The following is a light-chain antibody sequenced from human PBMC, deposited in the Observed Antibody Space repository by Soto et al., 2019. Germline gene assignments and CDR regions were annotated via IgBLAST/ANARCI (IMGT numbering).Light chain of an antibody. J-gene: IGKJ1*01. V-gene: IGKV1-5*01. CDR1: HSMTTS. Sequence: DIQMTQSPSTVSAYVGDSVTITCRASHSMTTSLAWYQHRPGKASKLLIYDVSSLQSGVPSKFSGSGSGTEFTLTISSLQPVYFATYYCHHYKMYSPWTVRQGTKV. CDR3: HHYKMYSPWT. CDR2: DVS.